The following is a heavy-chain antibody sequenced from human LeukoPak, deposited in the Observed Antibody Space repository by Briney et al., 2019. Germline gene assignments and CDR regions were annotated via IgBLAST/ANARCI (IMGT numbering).Heavy chain of an antibody. V-gene: IGHV3-48*04. Sequence: GGSLRLSCAASGFTFNNYAMNCVRQTPGGGLEGGSFIRISSGPLLYADSVKGRFTISRANAKASVYLQMNRMRAEDTAVYYCARAKGYTSSYSFDYWGQGILVTVSS. D-gene: IGHD3-10*01. CDR3: ARAKGYTSSYSFDY. CDR2: IRISSGPL. J-gene: IGHJ4*02. CDR1: GFTFNNYA.